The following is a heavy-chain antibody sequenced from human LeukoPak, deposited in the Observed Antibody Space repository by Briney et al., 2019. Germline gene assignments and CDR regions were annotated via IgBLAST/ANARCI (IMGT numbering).Heavy chain of an antibody. CDR2: INNIGST. V-gene: IGHV4-34*04. CDR3: ARETAVADINWFDP. J-gene: IGHJ5*02. Sequence: SATLSLTCVVYGGSFSGYYWGWIRHPPGRGLEWVGVINNIGSTNDNPPPKSRATLPLETSKHQFSRNLSSVTAADPAVYYCARETAVADINWFDPWGQGTLVTVSS. CDR1: GGSFSGYY. D-gene: IGHD6-13*01.